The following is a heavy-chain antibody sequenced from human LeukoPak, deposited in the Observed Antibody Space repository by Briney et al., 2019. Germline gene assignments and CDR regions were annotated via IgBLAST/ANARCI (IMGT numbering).Heavy chain of an antibody. D-gene: IGHD3-10*01. Sequence: PSETLSLTCTVSGGSVISGSSYWTWFRQPPGKGLEWIGYIYYSGSTNYNPSLKSRVTISVDTSKNQFSLKLSSVTAADTAVYYCAREVYYGSGSYFDYWGQGTLVTVSS. CDR1: GGSVISGSSY. J-gene: IGHJ4*02. CDR2: IYYSGST. V-gene: IGHV4-61*01. CDR3: AREVYYGSGSYFDY.